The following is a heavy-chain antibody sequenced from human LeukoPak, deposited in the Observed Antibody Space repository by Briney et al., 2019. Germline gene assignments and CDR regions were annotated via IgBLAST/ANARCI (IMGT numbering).Heavy chain of an antibody. V-gene: IGHV4-34*01. CDR2: INHSGST. CDR3: ARSGYSGYDWNY. Sequence: PSETLSLTCAVYGGSFSSYYWSWIRQPPGKGLEWIGEINHSGSTNYNPSLESRVAISVDTSKNQFSLKMNSVTAADTAVYYCARSGYSGYDWNYWGQGTLVTVSS. J-gene: IGHJ4*02. D-gene: IGHD5-12*01. CDR1: GGSFSSYY.